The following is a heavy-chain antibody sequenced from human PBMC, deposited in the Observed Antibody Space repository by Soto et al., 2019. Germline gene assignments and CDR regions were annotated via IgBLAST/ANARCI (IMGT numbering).Heavy chain of an antibody. D-gene: IGHD3-22*01. CDR1: GYTLTSYA. J-gene: IGHJ3*02. Sequence: QVQLVQSGGEVKKPGASVKVSCKASGYTLTSYAISWVRQAPGQGLEWMGWISAYNGNTNYAQKLQGRVTMTTDTSQSKAYMELRSLRSNDTAVYYCARVMYYYDSRHAFDIWGQGTMVTVSS. CDR2: ISAYNGNT. CDR3: ARVMYYYDSRHAFDI. V-gene: IGHV1-18*01.